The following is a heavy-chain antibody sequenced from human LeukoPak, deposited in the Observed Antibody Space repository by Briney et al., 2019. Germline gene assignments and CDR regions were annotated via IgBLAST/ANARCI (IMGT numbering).Heavy chain of an antibody. J-gene: IGHJ5*02. V-gene: IGHV4-38-2*01. CDR3: ARGPITMVRGVPPALYWFDP. Sequence: PSETLSLTCAVSGYSISSGYYWGWIRQPPGKGLEWIGSIYHSGSTYYSPSLKSRVTISVDTSKNQFSLKLSSVTAADTAVYYCARGPITMVRGVPPALYWFDPWGQGTLVTVSS. CDR1: GYSISSGYY. D-gene: IGHD3-10*01. CDR2: IYHSGST.